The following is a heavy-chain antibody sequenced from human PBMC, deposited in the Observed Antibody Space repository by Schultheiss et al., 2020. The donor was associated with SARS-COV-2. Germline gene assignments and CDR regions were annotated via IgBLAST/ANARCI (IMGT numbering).Heavy chain of an antibody. CDR1: GFTVSSNY. V-gene: IGHV3-23*01. CDR3: ASTYSGYEAAFDY. J-gene: IGHJ4*02. D-gene: IGHD5-12*01. Sequence: GGSLRLSCAASGFTVSSNYMSWVRQAPGKGLEWVSAISASGASAYYADSVKGRFTISRDNAKNSLYLQMNSLRAEDTAVYYCASTYSGYEAAFDYWGQGTLVTVSS. CDR2: ISASGASA.